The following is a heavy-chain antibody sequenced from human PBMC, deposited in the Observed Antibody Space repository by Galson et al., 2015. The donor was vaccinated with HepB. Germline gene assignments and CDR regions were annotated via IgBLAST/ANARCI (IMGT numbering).Heavy chain of an antibody. Sequence: SLRLSCAASGFTFSSYSMNWVRQAPGKGLEWVSSISSSSSYIYYADSVKGRFTISRDNAKNSLYLQMNSLRAEDTAVYYCARSGYYYSVGYYGMDVWGQGTTVTVSS. D-gene: IGHD3-22*01. CDR3: ARSGYYYSVGYYGMDV. V-gene: IGHV3-21*01. CDR2: ISSSSSYI. CDR1: GFTFSSYS. J-gene: IGHJ6*02.